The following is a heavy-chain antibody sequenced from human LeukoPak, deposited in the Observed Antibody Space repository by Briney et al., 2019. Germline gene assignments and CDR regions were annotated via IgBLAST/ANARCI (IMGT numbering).Heavy chain of an antibody. Sequence: PSETLSLTCTVSGGSISSSSYYWSWIRQPPGKGLEWIGSIYYSGSTYYNPSPKSRVTISVYTSKNQCSLKLSSVTAADTAVYYCARAVFPFYYGSGSYPNWFDPWGQGTLVTVSS. V-gene: IGHV4-39*01. CDR2: IYYSGST. J-gene: IGHJ5*02. D-gene: IGHD3-10*01. CDR1: GGSISSSSYY. CDR3: ARAVFPFYYGSGSYPNWFDP.